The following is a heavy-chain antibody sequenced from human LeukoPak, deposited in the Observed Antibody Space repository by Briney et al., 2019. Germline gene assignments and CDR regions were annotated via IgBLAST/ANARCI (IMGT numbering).Heavy chain of an antibody. J-gene: IGHJ4*02. D-gene: IGHD3-22*01. CDR1: GYRFSSYY. CDR3: ATGSHVRVYDSNPYYGHY. Sequence: GASVKVSCKASGYRFSSYYLIWVRQAPGQGLEWMGIINPSAGSTYYAQKLQGRVTMTRDMSTSTVYTELSSLRSEDTALYYCATGSHVRVYDSNPYYGHYWGQGTLVTVSS. CDR2: INPSAGST. V-gene: IGHV1-46*04.